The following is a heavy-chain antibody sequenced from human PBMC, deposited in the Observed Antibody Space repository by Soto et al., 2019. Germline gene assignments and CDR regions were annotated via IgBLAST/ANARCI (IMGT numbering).Heavy chain of an antibody. Sequence: QVQLVQSGAEMKEPGDSVRVSCEASGYTFTSYYIHWVRQAPGQGLEWMGWINPKFGDTTYAQDFQGRVSMTMDMSISTVYMELSRLTSDDTAIYYCARNMDYYYGPGSGNGHGFWGQGTTVTVFS. CDR3: ARNMDYYYGPGSGNGHGF. D-gene: IGHD3-10*01. CDR1: GYTFTSYY. V-gene: IGHV1-2*02. CDR2: INPKFGDT. J-gene: IGHJ6*02.